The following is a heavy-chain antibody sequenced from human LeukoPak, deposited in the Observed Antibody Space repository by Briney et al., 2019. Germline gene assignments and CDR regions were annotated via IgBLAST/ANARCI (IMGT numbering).Heavy chain of an antibody. CDR2: IYYSGST. CDR3: ARGVRYWGSYRYYFDY. CDR1: GGSISSSSYY. Sequence: SETLSLTCTVSGGSISSSSYYWGWIRQPPGKGLEWIGSIYYSGSTYYNPSLKSRVTISVDTSKNQFSLKLRSVTAADTAVYYCARGVRYWGSYRYYFDYWGQGTLVTVSS. J-gene: IGHJ4*02. V-gene: IGHV4-39*07. D-gene: IGHD3-16*02.